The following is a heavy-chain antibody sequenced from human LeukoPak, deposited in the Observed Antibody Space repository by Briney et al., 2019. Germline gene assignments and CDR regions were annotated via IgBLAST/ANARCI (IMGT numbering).Heavy chain of an antibody. Sequence: PGRSLRLSCAASGFTFSNFWMSWVRQAPGKGVEWVANIKQDGSEKYYVDSVKGRFTISRDNARNSLYLQMNSLRAEDTAVYYCTVLQISSSWYIDYWGQGSLVTVSS. CDR3: TVLQISSSWYIDY. CDR1: GFTFSNFW. D-gene: IGHD6-13*01. J-gene: IGHJ4*02. CDR2: IKQDGSEK. V-gene: IGHV3-7*02.